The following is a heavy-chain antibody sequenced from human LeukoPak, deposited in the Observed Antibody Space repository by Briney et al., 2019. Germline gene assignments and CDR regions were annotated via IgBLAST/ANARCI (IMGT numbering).Heavy chain of an antibody. D-gene: IGHD3-10*01. V-gene: IGHV3-53*01. Sequence: PGGSLRLSCAASGFTVSGNYMTWVRQAPGKGLDWVSVIYKNNNTYHADSVRGRFTISRDNSRNTVYLQMNRLRAEDTAVYYCARGWSGYDYWGQGTLVTVSS. CDR3: ARGWSGYDY. CDR1: GFTVSGNY. J-gene: IGHJ4*02. CDR2: IYKNNNT.